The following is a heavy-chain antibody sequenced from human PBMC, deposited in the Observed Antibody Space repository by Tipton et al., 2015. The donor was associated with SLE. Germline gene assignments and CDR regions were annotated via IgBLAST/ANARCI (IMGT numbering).Heavy chain of an antibody. CDR1: GGSISSSNYF. CDR2: IFYSGST. D-gene: IGHD3-10*01. J-gene: IGHJ4*02. CDR3: ARRSRFYNSFDY. Sequence: LRLSCTVSGGSISSSNYFWGWIRQPPGKGLEWVGSIFYSGSTYYNSSLKSRVTLSVDTSSNQFSLKLSSLTAADTAVYYCARRSRFYNSFDYWGQGTLLTVAS. V-gene: IGHV4-39*01.